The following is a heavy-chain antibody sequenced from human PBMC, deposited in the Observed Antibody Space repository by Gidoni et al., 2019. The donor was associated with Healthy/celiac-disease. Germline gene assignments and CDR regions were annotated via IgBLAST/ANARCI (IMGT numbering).Heavy chain of an antibody. CDR3: ARDGPPTVTTFRHRYYGMDV. Sequence: QVQLVQSGAEVKKPWSSVKVSCQASGGTFSSSAISWVRQAPGQGLEWMGRIIPILGIANYEQKFQGRVTITADKSTSTAYMELSSLRSEDTAVYYCARDGPPTVTTFRHRYYGMDVWGQGTTVTVSS. CDR1: GGTFSSSA. V-gene: IGHV1-69*04. CDR2: IIPILGIA. D-gene: IGHD4-17*01. J-gene: IGHJ6*02.